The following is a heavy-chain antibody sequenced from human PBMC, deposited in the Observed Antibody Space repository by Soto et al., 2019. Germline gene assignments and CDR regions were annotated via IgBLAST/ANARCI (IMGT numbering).Heavy chain of an antibody. CDR2: SYYSGST. D-gene: IGHD1-1*01. CDR3: ARRPAGYYVY. J-gene: IGHJ4*02. Sequence: SETLALTCTVSGGSISSYYWSWIRQPPGKGLEWIGYSYYSGSTNYNPSLKSRVTISVDTSKNKFSLKLSSVTAADTAGYYWARRPAGYYVYWDQGSVITVSS. CDR1: GGSISSYY. V-gene: IGHV4-59*08.